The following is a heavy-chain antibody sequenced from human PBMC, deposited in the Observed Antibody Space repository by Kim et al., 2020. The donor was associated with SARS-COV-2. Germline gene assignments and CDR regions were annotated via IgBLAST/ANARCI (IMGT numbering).Heavy chain of an antibody. D-gene: IGHD3-3*01. V-gene: IGHV3-23*01. Sequence: ADSGKGRVTISRDNTQNPLYLQRNSLRTEDTALYYCTKTWRIIPTVGYFDYWGQGTLVTVSS. CDR3: TKTWRIIPTVGYFDY. J-gene: IGHJ4*02.